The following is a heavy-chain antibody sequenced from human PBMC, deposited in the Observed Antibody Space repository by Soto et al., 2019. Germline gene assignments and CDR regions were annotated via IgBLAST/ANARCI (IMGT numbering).Heavy chain of an antibody. Sequence: EVRLVESGGGLVQPGGCLRLSCAASGFPFSSHWLQWVRQVPGRGLVWVSRIDNTGSSAIYADSVRGRFTVSRDNAKDTLYLHMNSLRAEDTAVYYCATLKGYDYWGQGTLVTVSS. CDR1: GFPFSSHW. CDR3: ATLKGYDY. V-gene: IGHV3-74*01. J-gene: IGHJ4*02. CDR2: IDNTGSSA. D-gene: IGHD5-12*01.